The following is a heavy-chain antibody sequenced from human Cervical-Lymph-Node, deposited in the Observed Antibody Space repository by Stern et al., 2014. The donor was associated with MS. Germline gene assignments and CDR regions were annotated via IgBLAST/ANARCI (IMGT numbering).Heavy chain of an antibody. CDR1: GLNFSKYA. Sequence: QVQLGQSGGGVVQPGGSLRLSCAASGLNFSKYAMHWVRQAPGKGLEWVAVIWYDGSNEYYAGAVKGRITLSRDNSKNMLYMQMNSLRAEDTAIYYCARDFRISVVPAGAFDFWGQGTMVTVSS. J-gene: IGHJ3*01. D-gene: IGHD6-19*01. CDR2: IWYDGSNE. CDR3: ARDFRISVVPAGAFDF. V-gene: IGHV3-33*01.